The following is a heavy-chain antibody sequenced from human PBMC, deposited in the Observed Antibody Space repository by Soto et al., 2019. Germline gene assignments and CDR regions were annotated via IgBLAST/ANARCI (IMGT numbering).Heavy chain of an antibody. D-gene: IGHD4-17*01. CDR1: GFTFSSYA. Sequence: EAQLLESGGGLVQPGGSLRLSCAASGFTFSSYAMSWVRQAPGKGLEWVSTISDSGNSTYSADSVKGRFTISRDNSKNKLYLQMNSLRAEDTAVYYCARDRYGDPLWGQDDFDYWGQGTLVTVSS. J-gene: IGHJ4*02. V-gene: IGHV3-23*01. CDR3: ARDRYGDPLWGQDDFDY. CDR2: ISDSGNST.